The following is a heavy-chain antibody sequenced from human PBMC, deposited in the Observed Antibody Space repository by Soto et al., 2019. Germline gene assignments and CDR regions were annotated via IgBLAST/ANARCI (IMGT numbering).Heavy chain of an antibody. Sequence: GSLRLSCEASGFTFSSYWMYWVRQAPGKGLVWVSRISTDGSRTAYADSVKGRFTISRDNAKNTLSLQMNSLRAEDTAVYYCTKNSWSDYVDIGGNNWFGPWGQGT. CDR2: ISTDGSRT. CDR1: GFTFSSYW. V-gene: IGHV3-74*01. CDR3: TKNSWSDYVDIGGNNWFGP. J-gene: IGHJ5*02. D-gene: IGHD4-17*01.